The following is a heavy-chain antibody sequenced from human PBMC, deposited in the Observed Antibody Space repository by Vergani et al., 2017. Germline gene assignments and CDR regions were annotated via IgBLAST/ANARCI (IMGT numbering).Heavy chain of an antibody. CDR3: TRATVATDY. V-gene: IGHV3-73*01. J-gene: IGHJ4*02. D-gene: IGHD4-17*01. Sequence: EVQLLESGGGLVQPGGSLRLSCAASGFTFSSYAMSWVRQASGKGLEWVGRIRSKANSYATAYAASVKGRFTISRDDSKNTAYLQMNSLKTEDTAVYYCTRATVATDYWGQGTLVTVSS. CDR2: IRSKANSYAT. CDR1: GFTFSSYA.